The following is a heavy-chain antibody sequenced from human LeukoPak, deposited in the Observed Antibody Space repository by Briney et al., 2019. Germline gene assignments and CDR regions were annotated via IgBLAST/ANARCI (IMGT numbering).Heavy chain of an antibody. CDR3: ARGSANFGEFDFDY. CDR1: GYTVTGYY. D-gene: IGHD3-10*01. V-gene: IGHV1-46*01. Sequence: ASVKVSCKASGYTVTGYYMHWVRQAPGQGLEWMGIINPSGGSTSYAQKFQGRVTMSRDTSVNTAYMELKRLTSDDTAIYYCARGSANFGEFDFDYWGQGTLVSVSS. J-gene: IGHJ4*02. CDR2: INPSGGST.